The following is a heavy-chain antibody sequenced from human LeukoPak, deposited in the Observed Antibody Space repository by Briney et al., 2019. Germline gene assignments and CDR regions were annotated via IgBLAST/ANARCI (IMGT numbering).Heavy chain of an antibody. V-gene: IGHV3-23*01. J-gene: IGHJ6*02. CDR2: IGGSGGRT. CDR1: GFTLRSHA. Sequence: GGSLRLSCAATGFTLRSHAMNWVRQAPGKGREGVSGIGGSGGRTYYADSVTGRFTISRDNSKNTVYLQMNSLRAADTAVYYCARGRIAVALYYGMDVWGHGTTVTVSS. CDR3: ARGRIAVALYYGMDV. D-gene: IGHD6-19*01.